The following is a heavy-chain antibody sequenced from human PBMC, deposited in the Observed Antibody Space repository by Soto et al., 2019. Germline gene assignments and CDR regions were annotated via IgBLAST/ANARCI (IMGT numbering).Heavy chain of an antibody. CDR1: GYSFTSYW. J-gene: IGHJ6*02. Sequence: LGESLKISCKGSGYSFTSYWIGWVRQMPGKGLEWMGIIYPGDSDTRYSPSFQGQVTISADKSISTAYLQWSSLKASYTAMYYCARTYYDFWSGYTYYYGMDVWGQGTTVTVSS. CDR2: IYPGDSDT. V-gene: IGHV5-51*01. D-gene: IGHD3-3*01. CDR3: ARTYYDFWSGYTYYYGMDV.